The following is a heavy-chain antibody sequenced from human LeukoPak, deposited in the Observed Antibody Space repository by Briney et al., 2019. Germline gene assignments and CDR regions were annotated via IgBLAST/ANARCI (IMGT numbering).Heavy chain of an antibody. Sequence: TGGSLRLSCAASGFTFSSTAMSWVRQAPGKGLEWVAGIDGSGQSTYSADSVKGRFTISRDNSKNTLYLQMNSLRPEDTAVYYCAKETMIVVLDGYWGQGTLVTASS. V-gene: IGHV3-23*01. CDR2: IDGSGQST. CDR3: AKETMIVVLDGY. D-gene: IGHD3-22*01. CDR1: GFTFSSTA. J-gene: IGHJ4*02.